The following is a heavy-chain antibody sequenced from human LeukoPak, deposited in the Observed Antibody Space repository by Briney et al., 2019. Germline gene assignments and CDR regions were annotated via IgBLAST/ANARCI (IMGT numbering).Heavy chain of an antibody. Sequence: GASVKVSCKASGGTFSSYAISWVRQAPGQGLEWMGRIIPIFGIANYAQKFQGRVTITADKYTSTAYMELSSLRSEDTAVYYCARGRFRTDSSDAFDIWGQGTMVTVSS. D-gene: IGHD3-22*01. CDR2: IIPIFGIA. CDR3: ARGRFRTDSSDAFDI. V-gene: IGHV1-69*04. CDR1: GGTFSSYA. J-gene: IGHJ3*02.